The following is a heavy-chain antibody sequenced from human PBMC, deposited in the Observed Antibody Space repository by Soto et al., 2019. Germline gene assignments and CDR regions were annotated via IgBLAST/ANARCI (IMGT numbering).Heavy chain of an antibody. V-gene: IGHV5-51*01. Sequence: PRESLKISCKGSGYRFTSYWIGWVRQMHGKGLEWMGIIYPGDSDTRYSPSFQGQVTISADKSISTAYLQWSSLKASDTAMYYCARLKRDGYNYSPLYYWGQGTLVTVSS. J-gene: IGHJ4*02. CDR3: ARLKRDGYNYSPLYY. D-gene: IGHD5-12*01. CDR1: GYRFTSYW. CDR2: IYPGDSDT.